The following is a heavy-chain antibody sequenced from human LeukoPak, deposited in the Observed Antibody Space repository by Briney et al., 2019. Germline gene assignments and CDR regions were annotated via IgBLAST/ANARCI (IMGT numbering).Heavy chain of an antibody. Sequence: ASVKVSCKASGYTFTGYYMHWVRQAPGQGLGWMGWINPNSGGTNYAQKFQGRVTMTRDTSISTAYMELSRLRSDDTAVYYCAKSEMATITAFDIWGQGTMVTVSS. CDR3: AKSEMATITAFDI. CDR2: INPNSGGT. J-gene: IGHJ3*02. D-gene: IGHD5-24*01. V-gene: IGHV1-2*02. CDR1: GYTFTGYY.